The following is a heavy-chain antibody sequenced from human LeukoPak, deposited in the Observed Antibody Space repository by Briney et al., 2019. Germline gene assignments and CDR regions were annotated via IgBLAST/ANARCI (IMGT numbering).Heavy chain of an antibody. D-gene: IGHD5-12*01. CDR2: IYYSGST. CDR1: GGSISSYY. CDR3: ARSGSGYLRYYFDY. V-gene: IGHV4-59*01. J-gene: IGHJ4*02. Sequence: PSETLSLTCTVSGGSISSYYWSWIRQPPGKGLEWIGYIYYSGSTNYNPSLKSRVTISVDTSKNQFSLKLSSVTAADTAVYYCARSGSGYLRYYFDYWGQGTLVTVSS.